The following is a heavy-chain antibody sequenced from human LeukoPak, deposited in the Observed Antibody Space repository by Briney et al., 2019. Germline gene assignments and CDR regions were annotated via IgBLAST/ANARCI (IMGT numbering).Heavy chain of an antibody. CDR1: GFTFSSYA. V-gene: IGHV3-23*01. D-gene: IGHD3-10*01. CDR2: IRGSGGST. J-gene: IGHJ4*02. Sequence: PGGSLRLSCAASGFTFSSYAMSWVRQAPGKGLEWVSAIRGSGGSTYYADSVKGRFTISRDNSKNTLYLQMNSLRAEDTAVYYCAKDGGGGSGSYSYFDYWGQGTLVTVSS. CDR3: AKDGGGGSGSYSYFDY.